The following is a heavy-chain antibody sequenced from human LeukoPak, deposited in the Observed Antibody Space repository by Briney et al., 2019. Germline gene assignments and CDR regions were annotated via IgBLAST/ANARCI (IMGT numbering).Heavy chain of an antibody. J-gene: IGHJ6*03. V-gene: IGHV3-7*01. CDR1: GFTFSRYW. CDR2: IKQDGSEK. Sequence: LPGGSLRLSCAASGFTFSRYWMSWVRQAPGKGLEWVANIKQDGSEKYYVDSVKGRFTISRDNAKNSLYLQMNSLRAEDTAVYYCARLRGLTVGLDYYYMDVWGKGTTVTVSS. D-gene: IGHD4-17*01. CDR3: ARLRGLTVGLDYYYMDV.